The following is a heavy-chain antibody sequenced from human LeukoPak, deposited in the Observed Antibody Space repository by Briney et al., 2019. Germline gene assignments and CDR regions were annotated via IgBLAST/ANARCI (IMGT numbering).Heavy chain of an antibody. Sequence: PSETLSLTCSVSGDSVSSFYWNWIRQSPGRGLEWIGNIHYSGSSIYNPSLRSRVTMSIDTSKKQFFLKLTSVTAADTAVYYCVLAPNSNWFDFWGQGTPVTVSS. V-gene: IGHV4-59*08. CDR1: GDSVSSFY. J-gene: IGHJ4*02. D-gene: IGHD2-15*01. CDR3: VLAPNSNWFDF. CDR2: IHYSGSS.